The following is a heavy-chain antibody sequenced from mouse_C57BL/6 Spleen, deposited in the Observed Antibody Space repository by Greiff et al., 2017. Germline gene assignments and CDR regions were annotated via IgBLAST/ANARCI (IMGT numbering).Heavy chain of an antibody. D-gene: IGHD1-1*01. V-gene: IGHV5-17*01. J-gene: IGHJ2*01. Sequence: EVKLVESGGGLVKPGGSLKLSCAASGFTFSDYGMHWVRQAPEKGLEWVAYISSGSSTIYYADTVKGRFTIFRDNAKNTLFLQMTSLRSEDTAMYYCARDYYGSSDGGFDYWGQGTTLTVSS. CDR2: ISSGSSTI. CDR3: ARDYYGSSDGGFDY. CDR1: GFTFSDYG.